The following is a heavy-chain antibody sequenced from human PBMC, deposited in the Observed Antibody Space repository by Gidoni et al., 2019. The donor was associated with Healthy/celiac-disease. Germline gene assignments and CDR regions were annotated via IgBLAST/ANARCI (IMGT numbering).Heavy chain of an antibody. D-gene: IGHD6-19*01. V-gene: IGHV3-53*01. CDR3: AKAYSSGSGSWCDP. CDR1: GFTVGSNY. CDR2: IYSGGST. J-gene: IGHJ5*02. Sequence: EVPLVESGGGLIQPGGSLRLSWAASGFTVGSNYMSWVRQAPGKGLEWVSCIYSGGSTYYADSVKGRFTISRDNSKTTLYLQMNSLRAEDTAVYYCAKAYSSGSGSWCDPWGQGTLVTVSS.